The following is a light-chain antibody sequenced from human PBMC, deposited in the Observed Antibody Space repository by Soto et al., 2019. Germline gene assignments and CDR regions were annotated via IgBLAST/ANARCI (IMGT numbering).Light chain of an antibody. CDR3: QHYGSF. V-gene: IGKV3-20*01. CDR1: QSVRSGY. J-gene: IGKJ2*01. Sequence: EIVLTQSPGTLSLSPGDRATLSCRASQSVRSGYLACYQEKPGQAPRLLISGSSSRAPGIPDRCSGSGSGTDFTFTISRLDPEDFELYYCQHYGSFFGQGTKMEIK. CDR2: GSS.